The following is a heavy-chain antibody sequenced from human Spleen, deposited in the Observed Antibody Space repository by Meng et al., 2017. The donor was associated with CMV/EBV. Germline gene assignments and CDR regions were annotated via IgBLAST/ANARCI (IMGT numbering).Heavy chain of an antibody. CDR2: ISHSGST. D-gene: IGHD1-1*01. V-gene: IGHV4-34*01. Sequence: GSLRLSCAVYGGSFSDYHWSWIRQPPGKRLEWIGEISHSGSTNYNPSLKSRVAISVDTSKNQFSLKLSSLTATDTAVYYCARVNLANYNQWTRLHQYYGMDVWGQGTTVTVSS. J-gene: IGHJ6*02. CDR1: GGSFSDYH. CDR3: ARVNLANYNQWTRLHQYYGMDV.